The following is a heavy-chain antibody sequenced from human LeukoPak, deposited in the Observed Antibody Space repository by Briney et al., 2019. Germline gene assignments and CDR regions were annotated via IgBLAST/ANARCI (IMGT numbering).Heavy chain of an antibody. J-gene: IGHJ4*02. CDR1: GYTFTSYY. Sequence: ASVQVSCKASGYTFTSYYMHWVRQAPGQGLEWMGIINPSGGSTSYAQESQGRVTMTRDTSTSTVYMELSSLRSEDTAVYYCARVGIGSSTAYGSATFDYWGQGTLVTVSS. D-gene: IGHD2-2*01. V-gene: IGHV1-46*01. CDR3: ARVGIGSSTAYGSATFDY. CDR2: INPSGGST.